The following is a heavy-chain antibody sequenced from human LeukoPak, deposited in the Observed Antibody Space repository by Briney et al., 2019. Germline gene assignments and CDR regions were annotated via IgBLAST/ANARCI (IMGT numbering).Heavy chain of an antibody. CDR2: IKQDGSEK. CDR3: ARAKVTYYDFWSGYTYYYYMDV. D-gene: IGHD3-3*01. CDR1: GFTFSSYW. Sequence: GGSLRLSCAASGFTFSSYWMSWVRQAPGKGLEWVANIKQDGSEKYYVDSVKGRFTISRDNAKNSLYLQMNSLRAEDTAVYYCARAKVTYYDFWSGYTYYYYMDVWGEGTTVTVSS. J-gene: IGHJ6*03. V-gene: IGHV3-7*01.